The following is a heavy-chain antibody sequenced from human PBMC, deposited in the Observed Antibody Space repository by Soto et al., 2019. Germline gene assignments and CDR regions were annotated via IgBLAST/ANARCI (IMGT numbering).Heavy chain of an antibody. V-gene: IGHV1-8*01. Sequence: QVQLVQSGAEVKKPGASVKVSCKASGYTFTTSDINWVRQAPGQGLERQGWMNTNSIDTAYAQKFQGRVTMTRNTSISTAYMELSSLRSEDAAVYYCARRRPYFGMDVWGQGGTVTVSS. CDR2: MNTNSIDT. CDR1: GYTFTTSD. J-gene: IGHJ6*02. CDR3: ARRRPYFGMDV.